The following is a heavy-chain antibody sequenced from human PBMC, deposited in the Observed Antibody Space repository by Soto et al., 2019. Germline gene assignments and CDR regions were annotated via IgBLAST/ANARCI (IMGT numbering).Heavy chain of an antibody. CDR1: GFIFSTFA. CDR2: ISYDGSNK. J-gene: IGHJ4*02. D-gene: IGHD6-13*01. CDR3: ARGSPGSSSGSFGY. V-gene: IGHV3-30-3*01. Sequence: QVQLVESGGGVVQPGRSLRLSCTASGFIFSTFAMHWVRQAPGKGLEWVAVISYDGSNKYYADSVKGRFTISRDKVKNTLYLQMNSLRGEDTAVYYCARGSPGSSSGSFGYWGQGTLVTVSS.